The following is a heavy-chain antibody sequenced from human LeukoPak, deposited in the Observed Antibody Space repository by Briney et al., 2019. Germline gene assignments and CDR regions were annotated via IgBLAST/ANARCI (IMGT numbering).Heavy chain of an antibody. Sequence: ASVKVSCKASGYTFTSYYMHWVRQAPGQGLEWMGIINPSGGSTSYAQKFQGRVTMTTDTSTSTAYMELRSLRSDDTAVYYCARAGYSKRWDGVDYWGQGTLVTVSS. V-gene: IGHV1-46*01. J-gene: IGHJ4*02. D-gene: IGHD5-12*01. CDR3: ARAGYSKRWDGVDY. CDR1: GYTFTSYY. CDR2: INPSGGST.